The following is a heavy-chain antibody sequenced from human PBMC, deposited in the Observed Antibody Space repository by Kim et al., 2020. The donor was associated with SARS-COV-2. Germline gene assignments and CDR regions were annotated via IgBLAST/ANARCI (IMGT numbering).Heavy chain of an antibody. CDR3: ARDDSSGYYELSTDYGMDV. J-gene: IGHJ6*02. D-gene: IGHD3-22*01. CDR2: MNPNSGNT. Sequence: ASVKVSCKASGYTFTSYDINWVRQATGQGLEWMGWMNPNSGNTGYAQKFQGRVTMTRNTSISTAYMELSSLRSEDTAVYYCARDDSSGYYELSTDYGMDVWGQGTTVTVSS. CDR1: GYTFTSYD. V-gene: IGHV1-8*01.